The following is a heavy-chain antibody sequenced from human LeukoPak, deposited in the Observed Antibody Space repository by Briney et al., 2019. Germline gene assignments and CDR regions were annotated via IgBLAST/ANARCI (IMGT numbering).Heavy chain of an antibody. J-gene: IGHJ4*02. D-gene: IGHD3-10*01. CDR1: GFTFSSYA. Sequence: GRSLRLSCAASGFTFSSYAMHWVRQAPGKGLEWVAVISYDGSNKYYADSVKGRFTISRDNSKNTLYLQMNSLRAEDTAVYYCARGTTGYYYGSGSYSGSYWGQGTLVTVSS. V-gene: IGHV3-30-3*01. CDR2: ISYDGSNK. CDR3: ARGTTGYYYGSGSYSGSY.